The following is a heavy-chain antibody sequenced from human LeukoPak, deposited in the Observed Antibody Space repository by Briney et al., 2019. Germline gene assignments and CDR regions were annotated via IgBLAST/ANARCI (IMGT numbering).Heavy chain of an antibody. CDR3: ARDLRYSRRWYPSGMDV. CDR1: GYTFTSYG. D-gene: IGHD6-13*01. J-gene: IGHJ6*03. V-gene: IGHV1-18*01. CDR2: ISAYNGNT. Sequence: ASVKVSCKASGYTFTSYGISWVRQAPGQGLEWMGWISAYNGNTNYAQKLQGRVTVTTDTSTSTAYMELRSLRSEDTAVYFCARDLRYSRRWYPSGMDVWGKGTTVTISS.